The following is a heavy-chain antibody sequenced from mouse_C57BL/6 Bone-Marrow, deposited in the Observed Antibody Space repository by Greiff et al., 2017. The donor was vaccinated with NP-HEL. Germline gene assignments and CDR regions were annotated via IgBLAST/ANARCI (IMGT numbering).Heavy chain of an antibody. CDR3: TRPLYGYDGAFSPWFAY. V-gene: IGHV6-6*01. CDR1: GFTFSDAW. J-gene: IGHJ3*01. Sequence: EVKLEESGGGLVQPGGSMKLSCAASGFTFSDAWMDWVRQSPEKGLEWVAEIRNKANNHATYYAESVKGRFTISRDDSKSSVYLQMNSLRAEDTGIYYCTRPLYGYDGAFSPWFAYWGQGTLVTVSA. CDR2: IRNKANNHAT. D-gene: IGHD2-2*01.